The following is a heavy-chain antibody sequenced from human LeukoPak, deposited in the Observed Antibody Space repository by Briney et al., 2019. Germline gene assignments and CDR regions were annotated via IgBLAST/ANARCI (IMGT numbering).Heavy chain of an antibody. Sequence: GGSLRLSCAASGFTFSSYEMNWVRQTPGKGLEWVSYIRGSGNLIYYAESVEGRFTISRDNAKNSLYLQMNSLRAEDTALYYCARDLIYTYTYRTAFDIWGHGTMVTVSS. V-gene: IGHV3-48*03. CDR3: ARDLIYTYTYRTAFDI. CDR1: GFTFSSYE. CDR2: IRGSGNLI. J-gene: IGHJ3*02. D-gene: IGHD5-18*01.